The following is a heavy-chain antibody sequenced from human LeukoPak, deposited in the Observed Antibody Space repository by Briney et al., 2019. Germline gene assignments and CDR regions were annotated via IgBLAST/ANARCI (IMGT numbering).Heavy chain of an antibody. CDR3: ARDGPYVDIVATTYDY. Sequence: PSETLSLTCTVSGYSISSGYYWGWIRQPPGKGLEWIGSIYHSGSTYYNPSLKSRVTISVDTSKNQFSLKLSSVTAADTAVYYCARDGPYVDIVATTYDYWGQGTLVTVSS. J-gene: IGHJ4*02. CDR2: IYHSGST. CDR1: GYSISSGYY. D-gene: IGHD5-12*01. V-gene: IGHV4-38-2*02.